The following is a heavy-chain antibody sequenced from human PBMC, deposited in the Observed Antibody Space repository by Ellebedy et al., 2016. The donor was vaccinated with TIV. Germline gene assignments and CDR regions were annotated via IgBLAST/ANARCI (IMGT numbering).Heavy chain of an antibody. CDR2: IYSGGST. V-gene: IGHV3-53*01. Sequence: GGSLRLSCAASGFTVSSNYMSWVRQAPGKGLEWVSVIYSGGSTFYADSVKGRFTTSRDNSKNTLYLQMNSLRAEDTAVYYCARGINGRNAFDIWGQGTMVTVSS. J-gene: IGHJ3*02. D-gene: IGHD1-26*01. CDR3: ARGINGRNAFDI. CDR1: GFTVSSNY.